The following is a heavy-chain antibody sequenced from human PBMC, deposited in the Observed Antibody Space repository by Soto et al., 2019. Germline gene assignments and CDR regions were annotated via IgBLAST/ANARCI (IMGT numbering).Heavy chain of an antibody. D-gene: IGHD1-26*01. CDR2: VYWDDDK. CDR3: AREGPELPPFDI. CDR1: GLSLSTRVVG. V-gene: IGHV2-5*02. J-gene: IGHJ3*02. Sequence: ITLKESGPTLVKPTQTLTRTCTFSGLSLSTRVVGVGCIQQTPGKALDWPALVYWDDDKRYSPSLKSRLTITNDNAKNHVVLTMTNMDPVDTDTYYCAREGPELPPFDILGQGTMDTVAS.